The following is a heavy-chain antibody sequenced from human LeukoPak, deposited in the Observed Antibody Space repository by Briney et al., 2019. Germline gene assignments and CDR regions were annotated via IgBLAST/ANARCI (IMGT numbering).Heavy chain of an antibody. J-gene: IGHJ4*02. D-gene: IGHD5-12*01. V-gene: IGHV3-33*01. CDR2: IWYDGNNK. CDR3: ARDAWSSGYDLNY. Sequence: GRSLRLSCAASGFTFSSYGLHWVRQAPGKGLEWVAVIWYDGNNKYYGDSVKGRFTISRDNSKNTLYLQMNSLRAEDTAVYYCARDAWSSGYDLNYWGQGTLVTVSS. CDR1: GFTFSSYG.